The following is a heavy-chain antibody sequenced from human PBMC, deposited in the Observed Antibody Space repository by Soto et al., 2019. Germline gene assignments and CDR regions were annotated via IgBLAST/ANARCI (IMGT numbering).Heavy chain of an antibody. V-gene: IGHV3-23*01. J-gene: IGHJ4*02. CDR1: GFTFSSYA. CDR2: ISDSGGST. Sequence: EVQLLESGGGLVQPGGSLRLSCAASGFTFSSYAMSWVRQAPGKGLEWVSAISDSGGSTYYADSMKGRFTISRDNSKNTLYLQMNSLRAGDTAVYCCAKVTGNNHYWGQGTLVTVSS. CDR3: AKVTGNNHY. D-gene: IGHD1-1*01.